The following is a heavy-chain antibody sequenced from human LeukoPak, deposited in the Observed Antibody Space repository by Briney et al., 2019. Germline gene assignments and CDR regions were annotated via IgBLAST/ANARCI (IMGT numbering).Heavy chain of an antibody. J-gene: IGHJ4*02. V-gene: IGHV3-53*01. Sequence: PGGSLTLSRAASWFTFSTNYMSWVRQAPGRGLECVSFIYSGGSPYYADSVKGRFTISRDNSKNTLYLQMNSLRAEDTAVYYCARDLNCYDSSGYGHWGQGTLVTVSS. CDR1: WFTFSTNY. CDR2: IYSGGSP. D-gene: IGHD3-22*01. CDR3: ARDLNCYDSSGYGH.